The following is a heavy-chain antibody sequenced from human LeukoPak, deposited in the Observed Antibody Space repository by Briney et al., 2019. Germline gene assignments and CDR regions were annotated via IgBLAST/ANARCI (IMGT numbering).Heavy chain of an antibody. J-gene: IGHJ5*02. CDR1: GFTFSSYA. Sequence: GGSLRLSCAASGFTFSSYAMSWVRQAPGTGLEWVSVMSGSGDTTYYADSVKGRFTISRDNSKNTLYLQMNSLRVEDTAVYYCAKDPFVEARSLWFDPWGQGILVTVSS. D-gene: IGHD1-26*01. CDR3: AKDPFVEARSLWFDP. V-gene: IGHV3-23*01. CDR2: MSGSGDTT.